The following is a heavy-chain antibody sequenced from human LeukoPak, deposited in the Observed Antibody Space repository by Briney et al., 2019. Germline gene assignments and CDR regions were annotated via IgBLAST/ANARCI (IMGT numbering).Heavy chain of an antibody. Sequence: SETLSLTCTVSGGSISSYYWSWIRQPPGKGVEWIGYIYYSGSTKYNPSLKSRVIISVDTSKNQFSLKLNSVTAADTAVYYCARAYSSSWPNAFDIWGQGTMVTVSS. D-gene: IGHD6-13*01. V-gene: IGHV4-59*01. CDR2: IYYSGST. J-gene: IGHJ3*02. CDR1: GGSISSYY. CDR3: ARAYSSSWPNAFDI.